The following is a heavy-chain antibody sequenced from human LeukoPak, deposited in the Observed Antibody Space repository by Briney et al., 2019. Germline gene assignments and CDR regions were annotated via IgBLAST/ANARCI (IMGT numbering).Heavy chain of an antibody. V-gene: IGHV3-30*02. CDR2: MRYDGINK. Sequence: PGGSLRLSCAASGFTFSSYGMHWVRHAPGKGLEWVAFMRYDGINKYYADSVKGRFTISIDNSKTTLYLQMNSLRAEDTAVYYCARNKGWELPAELDSWGQGTLVTVSS. CDR1: GFTFSSYG. J-gene: IGHJ4*02. D-gene: IGHD2-15*01. CDR3: ARNKGWELPAELDS.